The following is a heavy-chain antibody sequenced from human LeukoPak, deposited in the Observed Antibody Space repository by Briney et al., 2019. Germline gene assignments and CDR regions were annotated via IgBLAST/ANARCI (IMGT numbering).Heavy chain of an antibody. D-gene: IGHD5-24*01. CDR1: GYTFTGYY. CDR2: INPNSGGT. V-gene: IGHV1-2*02. CDR3: ARSGLRGWRWLQTIDY. Sequence: ASVKVSCKASGYTFTGYYIHWVRQAPGQGLEWMGWINPNSGGTNYAQKFQGRVTMTRDTSISTAYMELSRLRSDDTAVYYCARSGLRGWRWLQTIDYWGQGTLVTVSS. J-gene: IGHJ4*02.